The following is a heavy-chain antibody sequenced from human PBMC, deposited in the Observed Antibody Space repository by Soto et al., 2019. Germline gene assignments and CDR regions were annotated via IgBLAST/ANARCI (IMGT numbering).Heavy chain of an antibody. Sequence: SETLSLTCTVSGGSISSDDYYWSWIRQAPERGLEWIGYIHSSGSIYYNPSLKSRATMSIDTAGNQFSLKVSSVTVADTAVYYCARDLDGLHDDTSGPFPRPGWGQGTLVTVSS. D-gene: IGHD3-22*01. V-gene: IGHV4-30-4*01. CDR1: GGSISSDDYY. CDR3: ARDLDGLHDDTSGPFPRPG. J-gene: IGHJ1*01. CDR2: IHSSGSI.